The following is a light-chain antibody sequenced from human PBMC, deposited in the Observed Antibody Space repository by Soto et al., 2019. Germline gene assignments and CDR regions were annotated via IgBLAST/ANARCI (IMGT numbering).Light chain of an antibody. CDR3: QHYNSYSEP. J-gene: IGKJ1*01. Sequence: DIRMTQSPSTLSGSVGDRVTITCRASQTISSCLVWYQQKPGKAPKLLIYKASTLKSGVPSRFSGSGSGTEFTLTISSLQPDDFATYYCQHYNSYSEPFGQGTKVAIK. V-gene: IGKV1-5*03. CDR2: KAS. CDR1: QTISSC.